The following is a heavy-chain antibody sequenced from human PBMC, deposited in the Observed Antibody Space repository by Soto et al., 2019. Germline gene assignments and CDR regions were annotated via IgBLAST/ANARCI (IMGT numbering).Heavy chain of an antibody. D-gene: IGHD3-10*01. CDR3: GKDLTTIVRMCDY. Sequence: EVQLVESGGALVQPGRSLRLSCAASGFTFDDYAMHWVRQAPGKGPEWVSGISWNSASIGYAASVKGRFTISRDNAKKSLYLQMNSLRTEDTAVYFCGKDLTTIVRMCDYWGQGTLVTVSS. V-gene: IGHV3-9*01. CDR1: GFTFDDYA. J-gene: IGHJ4*02. CDR2: ISWNSASI.